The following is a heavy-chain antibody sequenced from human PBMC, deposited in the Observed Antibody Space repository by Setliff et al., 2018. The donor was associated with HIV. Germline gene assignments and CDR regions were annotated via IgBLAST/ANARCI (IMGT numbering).Heavy chain of an antibody. J-gene: IGHJ4*02. V-gene: IGHV4-39*01. CDR3: ARHPPYCSGGSCYRGRGDYFDY. Sequence: PSETLSLTCTVSGGSISSISYYWGWIRQPPGKGLEWIGSIYYSGSTYYNPSLKSRVTISVDTSKNQFSLKLNSVTAADTAMYYCARHPPYCSGGSCYRGRGDYFDYWGQGTLVTVSS. CDR1: GGSISSISYY. D-gene: IGHD2-15*01. CDR2: IYYSGST.